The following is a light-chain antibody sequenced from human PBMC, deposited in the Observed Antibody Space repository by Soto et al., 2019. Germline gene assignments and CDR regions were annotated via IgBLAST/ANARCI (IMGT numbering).Light chain of an antibody. CDR2: EVS. V-gene: IGLV2-23*02. CDR1: SSDVGSYKL. CDR3: CSYAGTSTHTV. Sequence: QSALTQPASVSGSPGQSITISCTGTSSDVGSYKLVSWYQQHPGKAPKLMISEVSQRPSGISDRFSGSKSGSTASLTISGLQAEDEADDYCCSYAGTSTHTVFGGGTQLTVL. J-gene: IGLJ7*01.